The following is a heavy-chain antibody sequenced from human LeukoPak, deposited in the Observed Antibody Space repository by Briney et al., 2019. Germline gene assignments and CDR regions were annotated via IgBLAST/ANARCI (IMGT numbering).Heavy chain of an antibody. CDR1: GFTFSSYA. CDR2: ISGSGGST. Sequence: GGSLRLSCAASGFTFSSYAMSWVRQAPGKGLEWVSAISGSGGSTYYADSVKGRFTTSRDNSKNTLYLQMNSLRAEDTAVYSCAKDLRYHYGSGSLLDYYYGMDVWGKGTTVTVSS. V-gene: IGHV3-23*01. D-gene: IGHD3-10*01. CDR3: AKDLRYHYGSGSLLDYYYGMDV. J-gene: IGHJ6*04.